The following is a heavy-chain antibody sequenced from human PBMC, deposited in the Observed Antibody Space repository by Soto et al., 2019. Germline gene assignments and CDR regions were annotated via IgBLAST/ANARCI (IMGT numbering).Heavy chain of an antibody. J-gene: IGHJ6*02. D-gene: IGHD1-1*01. CDR2: IYSGGTS. V-gene: IGHV3-53*01. CDR1: GFTVSNNY. CDR3: ARAGTCPYFYYGMDV. Sequence: GGSLRLSXAASGFTVSNNYMSWVRQAPGEGLEWVSVIYSGGTSYYADSVKGRFTISRDNSKNTLYLQMNSLRAEDTAVYYCARAGTCPYFYYGMDVWGQGTTVTVS.